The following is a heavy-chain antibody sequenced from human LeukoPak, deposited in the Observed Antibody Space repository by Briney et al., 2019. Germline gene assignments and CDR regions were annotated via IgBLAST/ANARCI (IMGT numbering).Heavy chain of an antibody. J-gene: IGHJ4*02. CDR1: GFAFSSYA. CDR3: ARDLSEKYCIDY. V-gene: IGHV3-30-3*01. Sequence: GGSLRVSCAASGFAFSSYAIHWVRQAPGNGLEWVSFISYDGRIKYYADSMKGRLTISRDNSKNTVSLQMNSLRAEDTAIYYCARDLSEKYCIDYWGQGTQVTVSS. CDR2: ISYDGRIK. D-gene: IGHD2-8*02.